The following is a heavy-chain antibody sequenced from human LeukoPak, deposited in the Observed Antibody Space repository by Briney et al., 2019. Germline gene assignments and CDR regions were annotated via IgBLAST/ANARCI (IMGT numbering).Heavy chain of an antibody. V-gene: IGHV3-33*01. CDR2: IWYDGSNK. D-gene: IGHD2-2*01. Sequence: GRSLTLSCAASGFTFSSYGMHWVRQAPGRGLEWVAVIWYDGSNKYYADSVKGRFTISRDNSKNTLYLQMNSLRAEDTAVYYCASRSPALDYWGQGTLVTVSS. CDR3: ASRSPALDY. J-gene: IGHJ4*02. CDR1: GFTFSSYG.